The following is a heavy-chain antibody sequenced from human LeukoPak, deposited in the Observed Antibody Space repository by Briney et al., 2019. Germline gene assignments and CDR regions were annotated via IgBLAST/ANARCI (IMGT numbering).Heavy chain of an antibody. Sequence: QSEGSLRLSCAASGFTFSSFDMHWVRQPTGQGLEWVSTIGTASDTYYPGSVEGRFTLSRDNAKNSLYLQMNSLTAGDTAEYYCARGPPRGKYYYMDVWGKGTTVTVPS. J-gene: IGHJ6*03. CDR3: ARGPPRGKYYYMDV. V-gene: IGHV3-13*01. CDR1: GFTFSSFD. D-gene: IGHD1-1*01. CDR2: IGTASDT.